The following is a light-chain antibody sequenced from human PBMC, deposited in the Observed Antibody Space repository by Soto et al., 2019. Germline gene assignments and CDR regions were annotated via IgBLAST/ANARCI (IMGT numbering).Light chain of an antibody. Sequence: QSALTQPASLSGSPGQSITISCTGTSRDVGGYNYVSWYQQHPGKAPKLMIYEVSYRPSGVSNRFSGSKSGNTASLTISGLQAEEEADYYCSSYTSSSTVVFGGGTQLTVL. CDR2: EVS. V-gene: IGLV2-14*01. CDR3: SSYTSSSTVV. J-gene: IGLJ7*01. CDR1: SRDVGGYNY.